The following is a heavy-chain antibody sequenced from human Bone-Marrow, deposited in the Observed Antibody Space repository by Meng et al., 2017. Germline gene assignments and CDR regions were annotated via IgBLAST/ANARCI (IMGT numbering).Heavy chain of an antibody. J-gene: IGHJ4*02. D-gene: IGHD3-10*01. CDR3: ARDPGTGHY. V-gene: IGHV3-30*01. Sequence: VQLVESGGGLVKPGGSLRLACAASGFTFSSYAMHWVRKAPGKWLEWVAVISYDGSNKYYADSVKGRFTISRDNSKNTLYLQMNSLRAEDTAVYYCARDPGTGHYRGQGTLVTVSS. CDR1: GFTFSSYA. CDR2: ISYDGSNK.